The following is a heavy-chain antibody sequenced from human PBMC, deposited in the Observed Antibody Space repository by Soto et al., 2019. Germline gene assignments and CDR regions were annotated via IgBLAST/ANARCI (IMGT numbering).Heavy chain of an antibody. CDR3: ARRGYGYDY. CDR2: IYPGDSDT. D-gene: IGHD5-12*01. V-gene: IGHV5-51*01. Sequence: PVASLRLSCRVSGYSFTSYWIGWVRQMPGKGLEWMGIIYPGDSDTRYSPSFQGQVTISADKSISTAYLQWSSLKASDTAMYYCARRGYGYDYWGQGTLVTVSS. J-gene: IGHJ4*02. CDR1: GYSFTSYW.